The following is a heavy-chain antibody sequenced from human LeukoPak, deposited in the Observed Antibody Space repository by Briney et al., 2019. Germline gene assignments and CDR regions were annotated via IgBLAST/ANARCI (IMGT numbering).Heavy chain of an antibody. CDR1: GVTSCILP. J-gene: IGHJ4*02. CDR3: AKVQHSWYDMTFDY. V-gene: IGHV3-23*01. D-gene: IGHD5-12*01. Sequence: GTLRLSSAASGVTSCILPMSGGSDTPEERVERVSAICGSEEGTRSADSVKGRFTISRDNSKNTLYLQMKILRAENTPAYRSAKVQHSWYDMTFDYWGQG. CDR2: ICGSEEGT.